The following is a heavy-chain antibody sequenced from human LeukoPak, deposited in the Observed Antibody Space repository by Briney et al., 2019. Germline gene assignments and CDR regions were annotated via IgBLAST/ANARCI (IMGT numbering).Heavy chain of an antibody. CDR1: GFTSSNYA. CDR2: ISSDESDK. CDR3: AKDGSLVTFDY. D-gene: IGHD4-23*01. Sequence: GGSLRLSCAASGFTSSNYAMHWVRQAPGKGLEWVAFISSDESDKYYADTVKGRFTISRDNSKNTLYLQMNSLRAEDTAVYYCAKDGSLVTFDYWGQGTLVTVSS. V-gene: IGHV3-30-3*01. J-gene: IGHJ4*02.